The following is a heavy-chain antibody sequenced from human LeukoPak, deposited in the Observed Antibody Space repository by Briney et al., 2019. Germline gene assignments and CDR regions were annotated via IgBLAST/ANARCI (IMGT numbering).Heavy chain of an antibody. D-gene: IGHD3-10*01. CDR2: MNPYSANT. Sequence: ASVKVSCKASGYTFTNYDIHWVRQATGQGLEWMGWMNPYSANTGYAQNFQGRITITRNTSISTAYMELSSLRSEDTAVYYCARANMVRGVGSFFDRNWFDPWGQGTLVTVSS. J-gene: IGHJ5*02. CDR3: ARANMVRGVGSFFDRNWFDP. CDR1: GYTFTNYD. V-gene: IGHV1-8*03.